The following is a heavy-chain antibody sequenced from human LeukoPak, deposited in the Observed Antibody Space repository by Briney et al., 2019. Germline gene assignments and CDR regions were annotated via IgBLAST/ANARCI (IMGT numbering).Heavy chain of an antibody. CDR2: ISSSGSTI. D-gene: IGHD3-22*01. CDR3: ARDEYYYDSSGYYHLPFDP. J-gene: IGHJ5*02. Sequence: QAGGSLRLSCAASGFTFSSYEMNWVRQAPGKGLEWVSYISSSGSTIYYADSVKGRFTISRDNSKNTLYLQMNSLRAEDTAVYYCARDEYYYDSSGYYHLPFDPWGQGTLVTVSS. CDR1: GFTFSSYE. V-gene: IGHV3-48*03.